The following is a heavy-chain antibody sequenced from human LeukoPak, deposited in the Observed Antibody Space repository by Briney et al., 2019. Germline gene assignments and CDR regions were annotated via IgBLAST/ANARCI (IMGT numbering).Heavy chain of an antibody. V-gene: IGHV4-30-2*01. D-gene: IGHD3-3*01. CDR3: ATRLYDFWSGYLGY. CDR2: IYHSGST. J-gene: IGHJ4*02. CDR1: GGSISSGGYY. Sequence: SETLSLTCTVSGGSISSGGYYWSWIRQPPGKGLEWIGYIYHSGSTYYNPSLKSRVTISVDRSKNQFSLKLSSVTAADTAVCYCATRLYDFWSGYLGYWGQGTLVTVSS.